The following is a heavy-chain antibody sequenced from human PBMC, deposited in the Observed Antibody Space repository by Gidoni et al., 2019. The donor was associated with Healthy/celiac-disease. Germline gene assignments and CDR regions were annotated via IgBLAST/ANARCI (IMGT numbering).Heavy chain of an antibody. V-gene: IGHV3-21*01. D-gene: IGHD3-16*01. CDR3: ASVAGPYYPPHPQKIGYFAL. CDR1: GFTFSSYS. J-gene: IGHJ2*01. Sequence: EVQLVESGGGLVKPGGSLRLSCAASGFTFSSYSMNWVRQAPGKGLEWVSSISSSSSYIYYADSVKGRFTISRDNAKNSLYLQMNSLRAEDTAVYYCASVAGPYYPPHPQKIGYFALWGRGTLVTVSS. CDR2: ISSSSSYI.